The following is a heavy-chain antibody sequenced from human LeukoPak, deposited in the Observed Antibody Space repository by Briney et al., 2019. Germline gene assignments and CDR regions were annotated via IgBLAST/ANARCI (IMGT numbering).Heavy chain of an antibody. V-gene: IGHV4-59*12. CDR2: IYYSGST. CDR1: GGSISSYY. Sequence: SETLSLTCTVSGGSISSYYWSWIRQPPGKGLEWIGYIYYSGSTNYNPSLKSRVTISVDTSKNQFSLKLSSVIAADTAVYYCARKRGYYYDSSGYYYWGQGTLVTVSS. J-gene: IGHJ4*02. D-gene: IGHD3-22*01. CDR3: ARKRGYYYDSSGYYY.